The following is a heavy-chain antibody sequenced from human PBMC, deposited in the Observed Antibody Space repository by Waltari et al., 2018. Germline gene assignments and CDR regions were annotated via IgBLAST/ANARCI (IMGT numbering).Heavy chain of an antibody. V-gene: IGHV4-4*07. J-gene: IGHJ6*03. CDR2: FYAGGGT. CDR1: SDSISTYY. Sequence: QVQLQESGPGLVKPSETLSLTCTVSSDSISTYYWTWIRQSAGKGLEWLGRFYAGGGTKYNPSLNSRGTMSVDTSKNQFSLKLTSVTAADSAVYYCARGTYYYDTSGYSDGNHYYIDVWGKGTSVTVSS. D-gene: IGHD3-22*01. CDR3: ARGTYYYDTSGYSDGNHYYIDV.